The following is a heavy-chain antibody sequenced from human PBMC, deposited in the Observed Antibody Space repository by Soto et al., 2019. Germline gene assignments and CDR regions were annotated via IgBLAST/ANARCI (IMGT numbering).Heavy chain of an antibody. CDR1: GFRFSGFG. CDR3: ARDLGGYVHLWDKSNY. V-gene: IGHV3-30*04. D-gene: IGHD5-12*01. CDR2: ISFDASEK. Sequence: QVQLVEYGGGVVQPGASLTLSCAASGFRFSGFGMHWVRQAPGKRLEWVAVISFDASEKFYVDSVKGRFSISRDDSHSKVFLQMNSLRREDTGVYYCARDLGGYVHLWDKSNYWRQGTLVNVS. J-gene: IGHJ1*01.